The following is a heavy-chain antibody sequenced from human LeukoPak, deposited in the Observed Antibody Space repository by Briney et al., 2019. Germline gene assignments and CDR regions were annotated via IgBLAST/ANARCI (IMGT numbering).Heavy chain of an antibody. CDR3: ARRSSTSRYSDY. CDR2: IYTSGST. J-gene: IGHJ4*02. V-gene: IGHV4-4*07. Sequence: TTSETLSLTCTVSGGSISPYYWSWIRQPAGKGLEWIGRIYTSGSTNYNPSLKSRVTMSVDTSKNQFSLKVSSVTAADTAMYYCARRSSTSRYSDYWGQGTLVTVSS. D-gene: IGHD2-2*02. CDR1: GGSISPYY.